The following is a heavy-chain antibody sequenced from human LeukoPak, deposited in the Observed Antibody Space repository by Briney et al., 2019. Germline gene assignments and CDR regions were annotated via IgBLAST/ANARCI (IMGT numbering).Heavy chain of an antibody. CDR2: IIPIFGTA. V-gene: IGHV1-69*13. J-gene: IGHJ6*02. CDR1: GGTFSSYA. D-gene: IGHD5-18*01. CDR3: ARDPSVDTAMVRDYYYGMDV. Sequence: SVKVSCKASGGTFSSYAISWVRQAPGQGLEWMGGIIPIFGTANYAQKFQGRVTITADESTSTAYMELSSLRSEDTAVYYCARDPSVDTAMVRDYYYGMDVWGQGTTVTVSS.